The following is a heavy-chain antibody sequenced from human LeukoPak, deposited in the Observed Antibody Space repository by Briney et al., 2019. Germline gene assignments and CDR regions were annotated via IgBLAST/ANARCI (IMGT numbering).Heavy chain of an antibody. J-gene: IGHJ6*03. CDR1: GASISSHY. CDR3: ATTGYNPKWHPDYMDV. CDR2: IYYRGTT. V-gene: IGHV4-59*11. D-gene: IGHD1-14*01. Sequence: TSETLSLTCTVSGASISSHYWTWIRQPPGKGLEWIGFIYYRGTTNYNPSLQSRVTISIDTSKNQLSLKLSSVTAADTAVYYCATTGYNPKWHPDYMDVWGKGTTVTVSS.